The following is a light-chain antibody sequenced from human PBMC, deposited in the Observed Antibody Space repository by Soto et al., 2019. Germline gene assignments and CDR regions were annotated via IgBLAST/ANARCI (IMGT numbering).Light chain of an antibody. V-gene: IGKV1-5*03. CDR3: QHYSSYSEA. CDR2: KAS. CDR1: HTISSW. J-gene: IGKJ1*01. Sequence: DIQMTQSPSTLSGSVGDRVTITCRASHTISSWLAWYQQKPGKAPKLLIYKASTLKSGVPSRFSGSGSGTEFTLTISRLQPDDFATYYCQHYSSYSEAFGQGTKVELK.